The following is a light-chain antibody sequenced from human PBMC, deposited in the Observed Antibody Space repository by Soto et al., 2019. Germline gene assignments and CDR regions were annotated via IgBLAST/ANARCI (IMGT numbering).Light chain of an antibody. Sequence: DGQMTQDQSSLSASIGARASLPCRASQSISGWLAWYQQKPGKAPKLLIYDASSLESGVPSRFSGSGSGTEFTLTITSLQPDDFAAYYCDQGYGSPRTFGQGSKVDI. V-gene: IGKV1-5*01. CDR1: QSISGW. J-gene: IGKJ1*01. CDR3: DQGYGSPRT. CDR2: DAS.